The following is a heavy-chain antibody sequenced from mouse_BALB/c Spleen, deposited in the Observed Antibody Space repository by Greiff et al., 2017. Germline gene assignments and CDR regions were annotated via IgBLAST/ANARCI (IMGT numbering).Heavy chain of an antibody. CDR2: IDPANGNT. CDR1: GFNIKDTY. Sequence: VQLQQSGAELVKPGASVKLSCTASGFNIKDTYMHWVKQRPEQGLEGIGRIDPANGNTKYDPKFQGKATITADTSSNTAYLQLSSLTSEDTAVYYWARTMDYWGQGTSVTVSS. V-gene: IGHV14-3*02. J-gene: IGHJ4*01. CDR3: ARTMDY.